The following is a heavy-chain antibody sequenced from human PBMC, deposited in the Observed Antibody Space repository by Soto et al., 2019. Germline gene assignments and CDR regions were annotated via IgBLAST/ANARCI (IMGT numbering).Heavy chain of an antibody. CDR3: ARDGEALRVVTRGLYGMAV. CDR2: INPNSGGT. Sequence: ASVKVSCKASGYTFTGYYMHWVRQAPGQGLEWMGWINPNSGGTNYAQKFQGWVTMTRDTSISTAYMELSRLRSDDTAVYYCARDGEALRVVTRGLYGMAVWGQGTAVTVSS. D-gene: IGHD2-15*01. CDR1: GYTFTGYY. V-gene: IGHV1-2*04. J-gene: IGHJ6*02.